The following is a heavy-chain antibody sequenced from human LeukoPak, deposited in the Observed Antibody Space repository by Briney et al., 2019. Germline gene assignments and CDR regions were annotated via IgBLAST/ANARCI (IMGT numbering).Heavy chain of an antibody. V-gene: IGHV1-18*01. J-gene: IGHJ4*02. CDR2: ISAYNGNT. Sequence: ASVKVSCKASGYTFTSYGISWVRQAPGQGLEWMGWISAYNGNTNYAQKLQGRVTMTTDTSTSTAYMELRSLRSDDTAAYYCARDYYDFWSGYYPSGYWGQGTLVTVSS. D-gene: IGHD3-3*01. CDR1: GYTFTSYG. CDR3: ARDYYDFWSGYYPSGY.